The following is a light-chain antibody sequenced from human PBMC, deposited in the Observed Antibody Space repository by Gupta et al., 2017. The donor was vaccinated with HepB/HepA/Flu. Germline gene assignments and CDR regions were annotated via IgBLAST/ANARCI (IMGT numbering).Light chain of an antibody. V-gene: IGKV3-11*01. CDR1: QRVSSY. CDR3: QQRSYWPPIT. Sequence: DIVLTQSPAPLSLSPGERANLPCRSSQRVSSYLAWYQQKPGEAPRLLIYDASNRATGIPARFSGSGGGTDXSLIIIXRELEDFAVYYCQQRSYWPPITSGXGTRLEIK. CDR2: DAS. J-gene: IGKJ5*01.